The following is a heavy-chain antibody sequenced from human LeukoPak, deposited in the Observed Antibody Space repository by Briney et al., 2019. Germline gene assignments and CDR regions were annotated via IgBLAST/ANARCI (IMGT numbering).Heavy chain of an antibody. Sequence: SETPSPTCAVYGRSFSGYYWTSVRQPPAKGLGWVGGIYYIGCTYYNPSLKSRVTISVDTSKNQFSLKLSSVTAADTAVYYWARDILAPGVCCDSSGYPQYYFDYWGQGTLVTVSS. V-gene: IGHV4-34*01. CDR3: ARDILAPGVCCDSSGYPQYYFDY. D-gene: IGHD3-22*01. CDR1: GRSFSGYY. CDR2: IYYIGCT. J-gene: IGHJ4*02.